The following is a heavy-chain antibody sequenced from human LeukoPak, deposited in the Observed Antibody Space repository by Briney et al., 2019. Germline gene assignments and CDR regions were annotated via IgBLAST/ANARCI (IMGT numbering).Heavy chain of an antibody. V-gene: IGHV3-33*06. CDR2: IWYDGSNI. Sequence: GGSLRLSCAASGFTFSSYGMHWVRQAPGKGLEWVAVIWYDGSNIYYADSGKGRFSISRDNSQNTLYLQMNSLRADDTAVYYCAKSPFRYSSPPLDPIGYWGQGTLVTVLS. CDR1: GFTFSSYG. CDR3: AKSPFRYSSPPLDPIGY. J-gene: IGHJ4*02. D-gene: IGHD6-13*01.